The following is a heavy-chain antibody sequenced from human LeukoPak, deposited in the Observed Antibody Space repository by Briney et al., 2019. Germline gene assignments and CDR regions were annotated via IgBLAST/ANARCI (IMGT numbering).Heavy chain of an antibody. V-gene: IGHV3-74*01. CDR2: INSDGSST. Sequence: GGSLRLSCAASGFTFSSYWMHWVRHAPGRGLVWVSRINSDGSSTSYADSVKGRFTISRDNAKNTLYLQMDSLRAEDTAMYYCARGTGSYYSLGYWGQGTLVTVSS. D-gene: IGHD1-26*01. CDR3: ARGTGSYYSLGY. CDR1: GFTFSSYW. J-gene: IGHJ4*02.